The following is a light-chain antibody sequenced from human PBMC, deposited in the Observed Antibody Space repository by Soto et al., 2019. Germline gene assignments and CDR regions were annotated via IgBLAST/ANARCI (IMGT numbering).Light chain of an antibody. CDR3: KSYAGSNTYG. CDR1: KNDIGVYDF. Sequence: QSVLTQPPSASGSPGQSVTISCTGTKNDIGVYDFVSWYQHHPGKAPRLIIYEVVQRPSGVPDRFSGSKSGNTASLTVSGLQAAEEADYFCKSYAGSNTYGFGSGTKVTV. J-gene: IGLJ1*01. CDR2: EVV. V-gene: IGLV2-8*01.